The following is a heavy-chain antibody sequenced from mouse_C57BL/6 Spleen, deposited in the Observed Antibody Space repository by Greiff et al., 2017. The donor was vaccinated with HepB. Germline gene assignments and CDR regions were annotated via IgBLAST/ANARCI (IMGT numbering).Heavy chain of an antibody. D-gene: IGHD1-1*01. CDR2: ISDGGSYT. CDR3: ASETHYYGSSYYAMDY. CDR1: GFTFSSYA. J-gene: IGHJ4*01. Sequence: EVKLVESGGGLVKPGGSLKLSCAASGFTFSSYAMSWVRQTPEKRLEWVATISDGGSYTYYPDNVKGRFTISRDNSKNNLYLQMSHLKSEDTAMYYCASETHYYGSSYYAMDYWGQGTSVTVSS. V-gene: IGHV5-4*03.